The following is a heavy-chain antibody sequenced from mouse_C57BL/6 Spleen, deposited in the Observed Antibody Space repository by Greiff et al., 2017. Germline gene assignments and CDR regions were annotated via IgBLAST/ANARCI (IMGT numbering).Heavy chain of an antibody. CDR1: GFTFSDYG. V-gene: IGHV5-17*01. CDR3: ARAPLYDGNSMDY. CDR2: ISSGSSTI. Sequence: VQGVESGGGLVKPGGSLKLSCAASGFTFSDYGMHWVRQAPEKGLEWVAYISSGSSTIYYADTVKGRFTISRDNAKNTLFLQMTSLRSEDTAMYYCARAPLYDGNSMDYWGQGTSVTVSS. D-gene: IGHD2-1*01. J-gene: IGHJ4*01.